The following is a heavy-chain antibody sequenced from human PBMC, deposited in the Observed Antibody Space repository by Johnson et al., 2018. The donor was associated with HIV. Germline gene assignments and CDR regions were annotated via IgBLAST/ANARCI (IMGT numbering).Heavy chain of an antibody. V-gene: IGHV3-30-3*01. CDR3: ARTRHYYEAFDI. Sequence: QMLLVESGGGVVQPGRSLRLSCAASGFTFSSYAMHWVRQAPGKGLEWVAVISYDGSNKYYADSVKGRFTISRDNSKNTLYLQMNSLRAEDTAVYYCARTRHYYEAFDIWGQGTRVTVSS. CDR2: ISYDGSNK. CDR1: GFTFSSYA. D-gene: IGHD3-10*01. J-gene: IGHJ3*02.